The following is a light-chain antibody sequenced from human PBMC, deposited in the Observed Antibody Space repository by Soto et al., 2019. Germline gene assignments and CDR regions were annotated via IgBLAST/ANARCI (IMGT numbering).Light chain of an antibody. CDR2: GAF. J-gene: IGKJ5*01. V-gene: IGKV3D-20*02. CDR3: QQRSNWPIT. Sequence: EIVLKQSPGTLSLSPGERATLSCRASQSVRSSYLAWYQQKPGQAPRLLIYGAFTRATGIPDRFSGSGSGTDFTLTIRRLAPEDFAVYYCQQRSNWPITFGQGTRLEIK. CDR1: QSVRSSY.